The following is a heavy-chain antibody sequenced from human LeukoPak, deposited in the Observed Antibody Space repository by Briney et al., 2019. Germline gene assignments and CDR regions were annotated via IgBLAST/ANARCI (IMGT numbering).Heavy chain of an antibody. CDR2: ISSRSSYI. V-gene: IGHV3-21*04. CDR1: GFTFSSYS. Sequence: PGGSLRLSCAASGFTFSSYSMNWVRQAPGKGLEWVSSISSRSSYIDYADSLKGRFTISRDNAKNSLYLQMNSLRAEDTAVYYCAKDLLTYDYGDLTDAFDIWGQGTMVTVSS. D-gene: IGHD4-17*01. CDR3: AKDLLTYDYGDLTDAFDI. J-gene: IGHJ3*02.